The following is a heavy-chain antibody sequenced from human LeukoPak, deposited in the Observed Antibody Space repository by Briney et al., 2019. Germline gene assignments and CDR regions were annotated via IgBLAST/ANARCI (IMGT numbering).Heavy chain of an antibody. D-gene: IGHD6-13*01. V-gene: IGHV1-24*01. CDR1: GYTLTELS. Sequence: VASVTVSCTVSGYTLTELSMHWVRQAPGKGLEWMGGFDPEDGETIYAQKFQGRVTMTEDTSTDTAYMELSSLRSEDTAVYYCATIAGERSGLHNYYYGMDVWGQGTTVTVSS. CDR2: FDPEDGET. CDR3: ATIAGERSGLHNYYYGMDV. J-gene: IGHJ6*02.